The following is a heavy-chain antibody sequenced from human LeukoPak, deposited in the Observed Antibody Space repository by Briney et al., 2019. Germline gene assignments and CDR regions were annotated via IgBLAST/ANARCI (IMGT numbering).Heavy chain of an antibody. V-gene: IGHV3-9*01. CDR1: GFTFDDYA. D-gene: IGHD2-21*02. J-gene: IGHJ4*02. CDR2: ISWNSGSI. Sequence: GGSLRLSCAASGFTFDDYAMHWVRQAPGKGLEWVSGISWNSGSIGYADSVKGRFTISRDNAKNSLYLQMNSLRAEDTAFYYCARGNAYCGGDCYFVDWGQGTLVTVSS. CDR3: ARGNAYCGGDCYFVD.